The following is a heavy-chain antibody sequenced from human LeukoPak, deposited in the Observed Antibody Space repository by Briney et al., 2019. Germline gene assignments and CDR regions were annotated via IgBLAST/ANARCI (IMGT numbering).Heavy chain of an antibody. CDR2: INPNSGGT. Sequence: EASVKVSSKASGYTFTGYYMHWVRQAPGQGLEWMGWINPNSGGTNYAQKFQGRVTMTRDTSISTAYMELSRLRSDNTAVYYCARDAGYCSSTSCQGGWFDPWGQGTLVTVSS. V-gene: IGHV1-2*02. CDR3: ARDAGYCSSTSCQGGWFDP. D-gene: IGHD2-2*01. CDR1: GYTFTGYY. J-gene: IGHJ5*02.